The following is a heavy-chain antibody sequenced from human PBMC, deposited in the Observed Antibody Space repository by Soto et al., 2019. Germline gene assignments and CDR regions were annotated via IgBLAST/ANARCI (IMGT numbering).Heavy chain of an antibody. CDR2: IDPSDSQA. CDR1: GYSFAGYW. J-gene: IGHJ4*02. CDR3: ARQIYDSDTGPNFQYYFDS. V-gene: IGHV5-10-1*01. Sequence: ESLKISCKGSGYSFAGYWITWVRQKPGKGLEWMGRIDPSDSQAYYSPSFRGHVTISVTKSITTVFLQWSSLRASDTAMYYCARQIYDSDTGPNFQYYFDSWGQGTPVTVSS. D-gene: IGHD3-22*01.